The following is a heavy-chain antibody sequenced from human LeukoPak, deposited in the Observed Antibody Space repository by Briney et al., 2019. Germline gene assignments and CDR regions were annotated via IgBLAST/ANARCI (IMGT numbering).Heavy chain of an antibody. CDR3: ARDPSFGDYFVYFDY. J-gene: IGHJ4*02. D-gene: IGHD4-17*01. Sequence: SETLSLTCTVSGGSISSYYWSWIRQPPGKGLEWIGYIYYSGSTNYNPSLKSRVTISVDTSKNQFSLKLSSVTAADTAVYYCARDPSFGDYFVYFDYWGQGTLVTVSS. CDR1: GGSISSYY. CDR2: IYYSGST. V-gene: IGHV4-59*01.